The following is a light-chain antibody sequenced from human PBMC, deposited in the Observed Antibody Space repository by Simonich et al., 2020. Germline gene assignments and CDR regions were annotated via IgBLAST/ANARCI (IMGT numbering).Light chain of an antibody. CDR3: MQSIQLPFT. Sequence: EIVVTQTPLSPFVTPGQPASLSCKAYKGLLHSVGKTYLYWELQKPGQSPQLLIYEVSNRFSGVPDRFSGSGSGTDFTLKISRVEAEDVGVYYCMQSIQLPFTFGPGTKVDIK. CDR1: KGLLHSVGKTY. CDR2: EVS. V-gene: IGKV2D-29*02. J-gene: IGKJ3*01.